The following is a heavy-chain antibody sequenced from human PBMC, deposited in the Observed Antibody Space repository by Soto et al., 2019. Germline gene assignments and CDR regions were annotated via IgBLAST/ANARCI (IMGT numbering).Heavy chain of an antibody. J-gene: IGHJ4*02. CDR3: ASSQKGYNWNYFDH. CDR1: GGSIRGSYYY. CDR2: VFYTGFT. Sequence: PSETLSVTCSVSGGSIRGSYYYWGWLRQSPGRGPEWIGSVFYTGFTSYNPSLESRVSVSVDTSKNQFSLKVSAVTAADTAVYYCASSQKGYNWNYFDHWGQGALVTVSS. V-gene: IGHV4-39*01. D-gene: IGHD1-20*01.